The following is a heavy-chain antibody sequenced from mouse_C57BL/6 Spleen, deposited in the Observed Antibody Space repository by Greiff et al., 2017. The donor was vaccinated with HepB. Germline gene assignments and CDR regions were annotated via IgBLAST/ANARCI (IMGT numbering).Heavy chain of an antibody. Sequence: VQLQQPGAELVKPGASVKLSCKASGYTFTSYWMHWVKQRPGQGLEWIGMIHPNSGSTNYNEKFKSKATLTVDKSSSTAYMQLSSLTSEDSAVYYCAREEGYYGSSYWGYFDVWGTGTTVTVSS. CDR3: AREEGYYGSSYWGYFDV. CDR2: IHPNSGST. J-gene: IGHJ1*03. V-gene: IGHV1-64*01. CDR1: GYTFTSYW. D-gene: IGHD1-1*01.